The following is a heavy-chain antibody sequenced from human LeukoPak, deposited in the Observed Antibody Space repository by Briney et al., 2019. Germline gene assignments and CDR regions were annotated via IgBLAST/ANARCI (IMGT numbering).Heavy chain of an antibody. CDR1: GYTFTGQY. J-gene: IGHJ1*01. D-gene: IGHD3-16*01. V-gene: IGHV1-2*02. CDR3: ARGRQLHLGELFPFAEFFQP. CDR2: INPNSGGT. Sequence: ASVTVSCKTSGYTFTGQYLHWVRQAPGQGLEWTRWINPNSGGTKSAQKFQGRVIMTRDTSISTAYMELRSLSSDDTAVYYCARGRQLHLGELFPFAEFFQPWGQGTLVTVFS.